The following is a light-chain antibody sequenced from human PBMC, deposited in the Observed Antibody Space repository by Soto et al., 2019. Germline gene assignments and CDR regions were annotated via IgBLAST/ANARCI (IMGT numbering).Light chain of an antibody. CDR3: SSYTSSSTV. CDR2: DVS. Sequence: QSALTQPASVSGSPGKSITISCTGTSSYVGGYNYVSWYQQHPGKATKLMIYDVSNRPSGVSNRFSGSKSGNTASLTISGLQAEDDAEYYCSSYTSSSTVFGTGTKLTVL. V-gene: IGLV2-14*01. J-gene: IGLJ1*01. CDR1: SSYVGGYNY.